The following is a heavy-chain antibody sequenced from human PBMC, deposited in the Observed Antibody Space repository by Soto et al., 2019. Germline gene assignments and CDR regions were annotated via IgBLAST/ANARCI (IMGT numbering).Heavy chain of an antibody. CDR2: INAGNGNT. Sequence: QVQLVQSGAEVKKPGASVKVSCKASGYTFTSYAMHWVRQAPGQRLEWMGWINAGNGNTKYSQKIQGRVTIDRDTTASTAYMKQSSLRSEDTAVYFCAREGLHYWGQGTLVTVSS. CDR1: GYTFTSYA. J-gene: IGHJ4*02. V-gene: IGHV1-3*01. CDR3: AREGLHY.